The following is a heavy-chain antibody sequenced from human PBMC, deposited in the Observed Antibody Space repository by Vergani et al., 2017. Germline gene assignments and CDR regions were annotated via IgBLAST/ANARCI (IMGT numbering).Heavy chain of an antibody. J-gene: IGHJ4*02. CDR3: ARDSSGPLDFDY. Sequence: EVQLVESGGGLVKPGGSLRLSCAASGFTFSSYSMNWVRQAPGKGLEWVSSISSSSSYIYYADSVKGRFTISRYNAKNSLYLQMNRLRAEDTAVYYCARDSSGPLDFDYWGQGTLVTVSS. D-gene: IGHD6-19*01. CDR2: ISSSSSYI. CDR1: GFTFSSYS. V-gene: IGHV3-21*01.